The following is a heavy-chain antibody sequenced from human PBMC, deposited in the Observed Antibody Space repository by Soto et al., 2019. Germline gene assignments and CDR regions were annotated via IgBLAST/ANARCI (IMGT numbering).Heavy chain of an antibody. CDR2: IYYSGST. D-gene: IGHD2-2*01. CDR3: ARHPEVVYFDF. J-gene: IGHJ4*02. Sequence: QRQLQESGPGLVKPSETLSLTCTVSGGSISSSSDYWGWIRQPPGQGLESIGSIYYSGSTYSNPSLKSRVNISVDTSNNQFSLKLSSVTAADTAVYYCARHPEVVYFDFWGQGTLVTVSS. CDR1: GGSISSSSDY. V-gene: IGHV4-39*01.